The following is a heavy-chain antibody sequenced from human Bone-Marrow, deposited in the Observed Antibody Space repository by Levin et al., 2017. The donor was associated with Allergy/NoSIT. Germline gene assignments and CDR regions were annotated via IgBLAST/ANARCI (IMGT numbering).Heavy chain of an antibody. CDR1: GFTFSIYP. V-gene: IGHV3-30*04. D-gene: IGHD3-10*01. Sequence: GGSLRLSCAASGFTFSIYPIHWVRQAPGKGLEWVTLISHDGTKTYYADSVKGRFTISRDNSKNTLYLQMNTLTAEDTAVYYCARGVGHGSAYMDVWGQGTTVTVSS. CDR2: ISHDGTKT. J-gene: IGHJ6*02. CDR3: ARGVGHGSAYMDV.